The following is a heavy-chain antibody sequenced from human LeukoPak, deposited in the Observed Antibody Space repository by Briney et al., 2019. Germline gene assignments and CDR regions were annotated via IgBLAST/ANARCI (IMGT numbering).Heavy chain of an antibody. CDR3: AKDVYVRDNWNYSAFDI. CDR1: GFTFSSYA. D-gene: IGHD1-7*01. Sequence: PGGSLRLSCAASGFTFSSYAMSWVRQAPGKGLEWVSAISGSGGSTYYADSVKGRFTISRDNSKNTLYLQMNSLRAEDTAVYYCAKDVYVRDNWNYSAFDIWGQGTMVTVSS. CDR2: ISGSGGST. J-gene: IGHJ3*02. V-gene: IGHV3-23*01.